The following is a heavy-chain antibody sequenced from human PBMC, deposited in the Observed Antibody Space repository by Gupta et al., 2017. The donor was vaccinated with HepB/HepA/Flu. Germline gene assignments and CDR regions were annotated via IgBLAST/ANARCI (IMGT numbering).Heavy chain of an antibody. CDR3: ARATAAGNIYYFDY. Sequence: EIQLVESGGGLVQPGGSLRLSCAASGFTFTNYEMTWVRQAPGKGLEWVSYISNSAGDIYYADSVKGRFTISRDNARNSVYLQMNSLRAEDTALYYCARATAAGNIYYFDYWGQGTLVTVSS. J-gene: IGHJ4*02. CDR1: GFTFTNYE. V-gene: IGHV3-48*03. D-gene: IGHD6-13*01. CDR2: ISNSAGDI.